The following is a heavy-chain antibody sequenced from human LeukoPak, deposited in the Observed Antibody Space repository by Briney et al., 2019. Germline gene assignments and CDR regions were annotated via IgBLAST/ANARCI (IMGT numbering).Heavy chain of an antibody. CDR2: IFYSGST. Sequence: PSETLSLTCTVSRGSISTSNYYWGWVRQPPGTALEWIGNIFYSGSTYYSPSLKSRVTISLDTSRNQFSLKLNSVTAADTAVYYCARRHLGELSFYYFDYWGQGTLVTVSS. V-gene: IGHV4-39*07. J-gene: IGHJ4*02. D-gene: IGHD3-10*01. CDR1: RGSISTSNYY. CDR3: ARRHLGELSFYYFDY.